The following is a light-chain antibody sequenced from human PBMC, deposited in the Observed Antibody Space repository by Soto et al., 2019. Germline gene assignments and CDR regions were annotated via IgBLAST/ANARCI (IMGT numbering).Light chain of an antibody. CDR2: EVN. J-gene: IGLJ2*01. Sequence: SVLTQPASASGSPGRSVTISYTRTSSDVGGYDYVSWYQQHPGKVPKLMIYEVNKRPSGVPDRFSGSKSGNTASLTVSGLQTEDEADYYCSSYAVSDSLVFGGGTKVTVL. CDR1: SSDVGGYDY. CDR3: SSYAVSDSLV. V-gene: IGLV2-8*01.